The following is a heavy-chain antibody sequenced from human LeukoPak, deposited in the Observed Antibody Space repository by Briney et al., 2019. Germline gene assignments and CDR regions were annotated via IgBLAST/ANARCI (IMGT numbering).Heavy chain of an antibody. CDR2: ISDSGGST. J-gene: IGHJ6*02. CDR3: VRGHSFVPYAMAV. Sequence: GGSLRLSCSASGVSFRMYAMHRGRQAPGKGLEYVSAISDSGGSTYYADSVKGRFTISRDNSKNTLYLQMSSLRAEDTAVYFCVRGHSFVPYAMAVWGQETTVTVSS. CDR1: GVSFRMYA. V-gene: IGHV3-64D*09. D-gene: IGHD2-15*01.